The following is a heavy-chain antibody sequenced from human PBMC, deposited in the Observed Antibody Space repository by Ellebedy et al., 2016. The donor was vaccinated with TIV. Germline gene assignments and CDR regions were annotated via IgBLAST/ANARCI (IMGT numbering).Heavy chain of an antibody. Sequence: PGGSLRLSCAASGFTFSNHAMAWVRQAPGKGLEWVSAIGPRSEYTFYADSVKGRFTFSRDNSKNTLYLQMNSLRAEDTAVYYGAKEQVSRDSLSFDYWGLGTLVTVSS. CDR3: AKEQVSRDSLSFDY. CDR1: GFTFSNHA. J-gene: IGHJ4*02. CDR2: IGPRSEYT. V-gene: IGHV3-23*01. D-gene: IGHD2-2*01.